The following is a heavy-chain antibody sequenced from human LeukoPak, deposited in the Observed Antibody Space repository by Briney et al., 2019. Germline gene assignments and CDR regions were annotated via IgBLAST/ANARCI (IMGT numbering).Heavy chain of an antibody. J-gene: IGHJ6*03. Sequence: GASVKVSCKASGYTFTSYGISWVRQAPGQGLEWMGWISAYNGNTNYAQKLQGRVTMTTDTSTSTAYMELRSLRSDDPAVYYCARVKKYQLLWHYYYYMDVWGKGTTVTISS. V-gene: IGHV1-18*01. CDR2: ISAYNGNT. CDR1: GYTFTSYG. CDR3: ARVKKYQLLWHYYYYMDV. D-gene: IGHD2-2*01.